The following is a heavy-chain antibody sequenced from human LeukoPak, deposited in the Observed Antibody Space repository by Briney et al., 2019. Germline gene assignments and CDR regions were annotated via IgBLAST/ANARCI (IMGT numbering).Heavy chain of an antibody. CDR3: ARVGYSSSWSPSDY. CDR2: ISGSGGST. V-gene: IGHV3-23*01. CDR1: GFTFSSYG. J-gene: IGHJ4*02. Sequence: GGSLRLSCAASGFTFSSYGMSWVRQAPGKGLEWVSAISGSGGSTYYADSVKGRFTISRDNAKNSLYLQMNSLRAEDTAVYYCARVGYSSSWSPSDYWGQGALVTVSS. D-gene: IGHD6-13*01.